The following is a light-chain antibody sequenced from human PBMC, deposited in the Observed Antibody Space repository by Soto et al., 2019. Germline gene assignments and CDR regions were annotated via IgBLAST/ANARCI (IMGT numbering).Light chain of an antibody. CDR1: QSISSN. J-gene: IGKJ1*01. CDR3: QQYNNWPPWT. V-gene: IGKV3-15*01. Sequence: EIVMTQSPATLSVSPGERVTLSCRASQSISSNLAWYQQKPGQAPRLLIYGASTRTTGIPARFSGSVSGTEFTLTISSLQSEDFAVYYCQQYNNWPPWTFSQGTKVDIK. CDR2: GAS.